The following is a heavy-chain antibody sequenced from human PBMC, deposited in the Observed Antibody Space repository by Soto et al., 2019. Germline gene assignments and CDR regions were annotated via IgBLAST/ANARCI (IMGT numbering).Heavy chain of an antibody. CDR3: ARDCSGGSCQY. D-gene: IGHD2-15*01. CDR2: IKEDGSEK. Sequence: GGSLRLSCAASGFNFSNYAMHWVSQAPGKGLEWVADIKEDGSEKYYVDSVKGRFTISRDNAQNSVFLQMNGLRVEDMAIYYCARDCSGGSCQYWGQGTLVTSP. CDR1: GFNFSNYA. V-gene: IGHV3-7*01. J-gene: IGHJ4*02.